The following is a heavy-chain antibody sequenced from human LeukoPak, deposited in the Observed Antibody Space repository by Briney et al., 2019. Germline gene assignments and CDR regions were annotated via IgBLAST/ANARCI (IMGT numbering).Heavy chain of an antibody. CDR1: GYTFTGYY. CDR3: ARAVIVVVPAAIPHFDP. J-gene: IGHJ5*02. CDR2: INPNSGGT. V-gene: IGHV1-2*02. Sequence: ASVKVSCKASGYTFTGYYKHWVRQAPGQGLEWMGWINPNSGGTNYAQKFQGRVTMTRDTSISTAYMELSRLRSDDTAVYYGARAVIVVVPAAIPHFDPWGQGTLVTVSS. D-gene: IGHD2-2*01.